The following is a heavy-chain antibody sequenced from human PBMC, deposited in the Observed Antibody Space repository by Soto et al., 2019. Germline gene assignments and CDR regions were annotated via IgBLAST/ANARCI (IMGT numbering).Heavy chain of an antibody. D-gene: IGHD3-10*01. CDR1: GGTLSSYA. Sequence: QVHLVQSGSEVRKPGSSVKVSCKDSGGTLSSYAITWVRLAPGQGLEWIGGIIPIFNIPDYAQKFQGRVSITADKATSTAYMELSNLRPEDTAIYYCAKARGYGSGRNNHYYGMDVWGQGTTVTVSS. CDR3: AKARGYGSGRNNHYYGMDV. J-gene: IGHJ6*02. CDR2: IIPIFNIP. V-gene: IGHV1-69*17.